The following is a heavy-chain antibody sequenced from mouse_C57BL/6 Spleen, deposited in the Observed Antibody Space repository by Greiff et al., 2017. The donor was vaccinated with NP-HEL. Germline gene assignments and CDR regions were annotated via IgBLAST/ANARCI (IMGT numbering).Heavy chain of an antibody. Sequence: EVKVVESGAELVKPGASVKLSCTASGFNIKDYYMHWVKQRTEQGLEWIGRIDPEDGETKYAPKFQGKATITADTSSNTAYLQLSSLTSEDTAVYYCARQDSSGPFAYWGQGTLVTVSA. D-gene: IGHD3-2*02. CDR2: IDPEDGET. J-gene: IGHJ3*01. CDR3: ARQDSSGPFAY. V-gene: IGHV14-2*01. CDR1: GFNIKDYY.